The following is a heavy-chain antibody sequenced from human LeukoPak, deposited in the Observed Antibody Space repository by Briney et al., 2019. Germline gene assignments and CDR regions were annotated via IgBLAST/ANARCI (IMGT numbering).Heavy chain of an antibody. Sequence: PGGSLSLSCAASGFTFNTYTMNWVRQAPGKGLEWVSSINSGGIYTYYADSVKGRFTISRDNAKNSLYLQMNSLRADDTAVYFCAREITLDCWGQGTLVTVSS. D-gene: IGHD3-16*01. CDR2: INSGGIYT. V-gene: IGHV3-21*01. J-gene: IGHJ4*02. CDR1: GFTFNTYT. CDR3: AREITLDC.